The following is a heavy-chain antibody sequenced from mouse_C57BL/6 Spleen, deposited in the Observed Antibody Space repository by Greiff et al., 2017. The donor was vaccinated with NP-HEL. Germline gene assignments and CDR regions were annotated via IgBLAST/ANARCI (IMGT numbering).Heavy chain of an antibody. V-gene: IGHV3-6*01. CDR1: GYSITSGYY. CDR3: ARAPVYGSPFDY. Sequence: EVKLMESGPGLVKPSQSLSLTCSVTGYSITSGYYWNWIRQFPGNKLEWMGYISYDGSNNYNPSLKNRISITRDTSKNQFFLKLNSVTTEDTATYYCARAPVYGSPFDYWGQGTTLTVSS. CDR2: ISYDGSN. J-gene: IGHJ2*01. D-gene: IGHD1-1*01.